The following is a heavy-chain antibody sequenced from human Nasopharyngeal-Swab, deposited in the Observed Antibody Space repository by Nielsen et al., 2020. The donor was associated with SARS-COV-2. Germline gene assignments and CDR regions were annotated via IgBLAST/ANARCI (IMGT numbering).Heavy chain of an antibody. J-gene: IGHJ6*02. Sequence: GSLRLSCTVSGASISRNNWWACVRQPPGEGLRWIGEVGLRGTTNYTPSLESRVTISLDEPKNQFSLNLRSVTTADTAVYFCVRVSGAGIPEVLYYLYYGMDVWGQGTTVTVSS. CDR2: VGLRGTT. D-gene: IGHD2/OR15-2a*01. CDR1: GASISRNNW. CDR3: VRVSGAGIPEVLYYLYYGMDV. V-gene: IGHV4-4*01.